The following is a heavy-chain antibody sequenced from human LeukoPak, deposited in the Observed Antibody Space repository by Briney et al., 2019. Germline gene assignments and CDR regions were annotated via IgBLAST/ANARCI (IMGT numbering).Heavy chain of an antibody. J-gene: IGHJ4*02. Sequence: GGSLRLSCAASGFTFSSYEMNWVRQAPGKGLEWVSYIRSSGSTIYYADSVKGRFTISRDNAKNSLYLQMNSLRAEDTAVYYCARDPPMTYYYGSGSSFDYWGQGTLVTVSS. CDR1: GFTFSSYE. CDR2: IRSSGSTI. D-gene: IGHD3-10*01. CDR3: ARDPPMTYYYGSGSSFDY. V-gene: IGHV3-48*03.